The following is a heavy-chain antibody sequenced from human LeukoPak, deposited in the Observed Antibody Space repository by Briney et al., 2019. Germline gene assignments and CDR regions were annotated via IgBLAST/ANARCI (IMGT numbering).Heavy chain of an antibody. CDR1: GYSFTSYW. CDR2: IYPGDSDT. Sequence: GGSLKISCKGSGYSFTSYWIGWVRQMPGKGLEWMGIIYPGDSDTRYSPSFQGQVTISADKSISTAYLQWSSLKASDTAMYYCARPQFWNPYYSDYWGRGTLVTVAS. D-gene: IGHD1-1*01. J-gene: IGHJ4*02. CDR3: ARPQFWNPYYSDY. V-gene: IGHV5-51*01.